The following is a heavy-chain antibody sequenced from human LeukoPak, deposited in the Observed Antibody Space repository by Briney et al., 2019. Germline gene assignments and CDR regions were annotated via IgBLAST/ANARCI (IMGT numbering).Heavy chain of an antibody. CDR1: EFTFSIYA. V-gene: IGHV3-74*01. CDR2: IKSDGST. D-gene: IGHD3-22*01. Sequence: GGSLRLSCAASEFTFSIYAVSWVRQAPGKGLVWVSRIKSDGSTNYADSVKGRFTISRDNANDTLSLQMNSLRPEDTGVYYCARAPSEIGGYYPEYFRHWGQGTLVTVSS. CDR3: ARAPSEIGGYYPEYFRH. J-gene: IGHJ1*01.